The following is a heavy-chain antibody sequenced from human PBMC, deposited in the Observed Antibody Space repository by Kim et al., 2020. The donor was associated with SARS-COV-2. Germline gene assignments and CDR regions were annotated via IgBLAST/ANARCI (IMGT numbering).Heavy chain of an antibody. CDR3: ARDHYDSSGYYYAPLDY. CDR2: ISYDGSNK. V-gene: IGHV3-30-3*01. D-gene: IGHD3-22*01. J-gene: IGHJ4*01. CDR1: GFTFSSYA. Sequence: GGSLRLSCAASGFTFSSYAMHWVRQAPGKGLEWVAVISYDGSNKYYADSVKGRFTISRDNSKNTLYLQMNSLRAEDTAVYYCARDHYDSSGYYYAPLDY.